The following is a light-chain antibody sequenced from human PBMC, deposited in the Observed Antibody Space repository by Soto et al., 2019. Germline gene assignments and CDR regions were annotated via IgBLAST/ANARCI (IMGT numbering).Light chain of an antibody. CDR2: GGS. CDR1: QGIGRF. CDR3: QQVHSYPRT. V-gene: IGKV1-9*01. Sequence: IQVTQSPSSLSASVGERVNVTCRASQGIGRFLAWYQQRPGKAPKLLIYGGSTVPSGVPSRFSGTGSGIDFTLTISSLQPEDVATYYCQQVHSYPRTFVQGTLLEIK. J-gene: IGKJ5*01.